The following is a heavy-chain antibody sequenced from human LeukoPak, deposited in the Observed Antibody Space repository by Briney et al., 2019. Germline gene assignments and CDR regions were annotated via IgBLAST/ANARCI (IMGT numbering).Heavy chain of an antibody. V-gene: IGHV3-23*01. CDR2: ISGSGGST. CDR3: AKDSGWGLLRFGEGDY. J-gene: IGHJ4*02. D-gene: IGHD3-10*01. Sequence: GGSLRLSCAASGFTFSSYAMSWVRQAPGKGLEWVSAISGSGGSTYYADSVKGRFTISRDNSKNTLYLQMNSLRAEDTAVYYCAKDSGWGLLRFGEGDYWGQGTLVTVSS. CDR1: GFTFSSYA.